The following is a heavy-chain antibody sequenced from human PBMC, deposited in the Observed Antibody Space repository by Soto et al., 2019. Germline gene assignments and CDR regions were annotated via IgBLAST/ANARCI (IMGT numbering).Heavy chain of an antibody. CDR2: IYYSGST. CDR1: GGSISSSIYY. D-gene: IGHD3-16*02. V-gene: IGHV4-31*03. J-gene: IGHJ4*02. Sequence: SETLCLTCTVSGGSISSSIYYWGWIRQPPGKGLEWIGYIYYSGSTSYNPSLKSRLTISVDTSKNQFSLKLSSVTAADTAVYYCARGVIHWGQGTLVTVS. CDR3: ARGVIH.